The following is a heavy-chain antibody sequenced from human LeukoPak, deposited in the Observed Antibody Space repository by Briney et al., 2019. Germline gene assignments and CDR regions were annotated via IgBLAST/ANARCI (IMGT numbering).Heavy chain of an antibody. J-gene: IGHJ5*02. CDR2: ISYDGSNK. CDR3: ARRNPWFDP. CDR1: GFTFRTYG. V-gene: IGHV3-30*03. Sequence: PGGSLRLSCAASGFTFRTYGMHWVRQAPGKGLEWVAVISYDGSNKYYADSVKGRFTISRDNSKNTLYLQMNSLRAEDTAVYYCARRNPWFDPWGQGTLVTVSS.